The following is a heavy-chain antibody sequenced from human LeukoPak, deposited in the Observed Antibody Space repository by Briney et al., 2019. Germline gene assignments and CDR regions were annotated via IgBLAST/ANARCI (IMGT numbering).Heavy chain of an antibody. CDR3: ARFLYCGGDCFDHDAFDI. J-gene: IGHJ3*02. V-gene: IGHV4-39*07. CDR2: IYYSGST. CDR1: GGSISSSSYY. Sequence: SSETLSLTCTVSGGSISSSSYYWGWIRQPPGKGLEWIGSIYYSGSTYYNPSLKSRVTISVDTSKNQFSLKLSSVTAADTAVYYCARFLYCGGDCFDHDAFDIWGQGTMVTVSS. D-gene: IGHD2-21*02.